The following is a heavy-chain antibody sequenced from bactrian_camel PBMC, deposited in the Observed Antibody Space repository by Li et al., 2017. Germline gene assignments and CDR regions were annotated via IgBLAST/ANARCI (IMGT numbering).Heavy chain of an antibody. V-gene: IGHV3S53*01. Sequence: VQLVESGGGSVQAGGSLRLSCAASGYAYSSKDCMGRFRQTPGQKRELVASVDSDGSANYADSVKGRFTISQDNTKKTLFLQMNSLKPEDTAMYYCAARGPYCYTKLSVRDFTYWGQGTQVTVS. CDR2: VDSDGSA. CDR1: GYAYSSKD. D-gene: IGHD2*01. CDR3: AARGPYCYTKLSVRDFTY. J-gene: IGHJ6*01.